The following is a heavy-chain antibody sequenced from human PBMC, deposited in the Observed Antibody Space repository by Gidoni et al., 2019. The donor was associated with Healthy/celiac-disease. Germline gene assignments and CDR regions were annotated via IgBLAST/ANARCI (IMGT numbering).Heavy chain of an antibody. J-gene: IGHJ6*02. CDR2: IDPSDSYP. D-gene: IGHD2-15*01. V-gene: IGHV5-10-1*01. CDR1: GYSVTSHW. CDR3: ARGCSGGSCYRGSNYYYYGMDV. Sequence: EVQLVQSGAEVKTPGESLRTSCKGAGYSVTSHWNSWVRQMPGKGLGWLGRIDPSDSYPNYSPSFQGHVTISADKSISTAYLQWSSLKASDTAMYYCARGCSGGSCYRGSNYYYYGMDVWGQGTTVTVSS.